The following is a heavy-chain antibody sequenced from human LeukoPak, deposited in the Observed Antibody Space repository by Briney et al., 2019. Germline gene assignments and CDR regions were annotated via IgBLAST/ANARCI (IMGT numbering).Heavy chain of an antibody. CDR3: ARGRPRGNDY. CDR1: GFTFSSYW. Sequence: GSLLLSCAASGFTFSSYWMNWVRQAPGKGLVWVSRIASDGSSTTYADSVKGRFSISRDNAKNTLYLQMNSLRVEDTAVYYCARGRPRGNDYWGQGTLVTVSS. V-gene: IGHV3-74*01. J-gene: IGHJ4*02. D-gene: IGHD4-23*01. CDR2: IASDGSST.